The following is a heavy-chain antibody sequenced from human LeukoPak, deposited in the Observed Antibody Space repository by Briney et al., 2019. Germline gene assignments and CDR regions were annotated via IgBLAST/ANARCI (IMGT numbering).Heavy chain of an antibody. CDR3: AKASPYYYDTSGYPTPFDI. CDR2: INSDGSST. V-gene: IGHV3-74*01. CDR1: GFTFSSYW. Sequence: PGGSLRLSCAASGFTFSSYWMHWVRQAPGKGLVWVSRINSDGSSTSYADSVKGRFTISRDNAKNSLYLQMNSLRAEDTALYYCAKASPYYYDTSGYPTPFDIWGQGTMVTVSS. J-gene: IGHJ3*02. D-gene: IGHD3-22*01.